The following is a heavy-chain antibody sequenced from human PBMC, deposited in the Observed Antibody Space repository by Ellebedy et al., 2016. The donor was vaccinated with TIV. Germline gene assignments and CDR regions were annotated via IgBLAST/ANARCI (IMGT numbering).Heavy chain of an antibody. V-gene: IGHV3-7*01. Sequence: GESLKISCAAPGFTFSSYWMSWVRQAPGKGPEWVANINQDGSEKYYVDSVKGRFTISRDNAKNSLYLQMNGLGADDTAVYYCVTDGSYGDYRSPAHAFEFWGQGTMVTVSS. J-gene: IGHJ3*01. CDR3: VTDGSYGDYRSPAHAFEF. D-gene: IGHD4-17*01. CDR1: GFTFSSYW. CDR2: INQDGSEK.